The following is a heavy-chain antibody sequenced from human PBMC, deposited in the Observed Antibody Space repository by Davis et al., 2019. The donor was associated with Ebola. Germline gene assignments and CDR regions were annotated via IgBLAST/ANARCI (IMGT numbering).Heavy chain of an antibody. CDR2: INHSGRT. V-gene: IGHV4-34*01. J-gene: IGHJ6*02. Sequence: MPSETLSLTCAVYGASFSGYYWNWIRQPPGKGLECIGEINHSGRTNYNPSLKSRVTMSVDTSKNQFSLRVRSVTAADTAVYYCARGGGYGGYGMDVWGQGTTVTVSS. CDR3: ARGGGYGGYGMDV. CDR1: GASFSGYY. D-gene: IGHD6-25*01.